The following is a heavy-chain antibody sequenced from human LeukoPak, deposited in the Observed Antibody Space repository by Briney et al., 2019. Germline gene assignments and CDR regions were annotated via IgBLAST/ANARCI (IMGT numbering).Heavy chain of an antibody. CDR1: GYTFTGYY. CDR2: IIPIFGTA. Sequence: ASVKVSCKASGYTFTGYYMHWVRQAPGQGLEWMGGIIPIFGTANYAQKFQGRVTITADESTSTAYMELSSLRSEDTAVYYCAREGSGGYSYGRDLDYWGQGTLVTVSS. V-gene: IGHV1-69*13. CDR3: AREGSGGYSYGRDLDY. J-gene: IGHJ4*02. D-gene: IGHD5-18*01.